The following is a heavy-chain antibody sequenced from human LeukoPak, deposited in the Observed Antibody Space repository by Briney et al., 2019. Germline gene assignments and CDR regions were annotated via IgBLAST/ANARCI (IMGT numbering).Heavy chain of an antibody. Sequence: SVRVSCKASGGTFSSYAISWVRQAPGQGLEWMGGIIPIFGTANYAQKFQGRVTITADESTSTAYMELSSLRSEDTAVYYCARLTWDLPPGGLYYNYYIDVWDKGATVTVSS. CDR2: IIPIFGTA. CDR3: ARLTWDLPPGGLYYNYYIDV. J-gene: IGHJ6*03. V-gene: IGHV1-69*13. CDR1: GGTFSSYA. D-gene: IGHD1-26*01.